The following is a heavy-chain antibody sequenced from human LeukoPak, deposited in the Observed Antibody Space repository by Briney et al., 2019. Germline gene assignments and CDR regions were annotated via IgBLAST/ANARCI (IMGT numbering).Heavy chain of an antibody. V-gene: IGHV4-4*07. D-gene: IGHD3-10*01. CDR1: GGSISSYY. Sequence: SETLSLTCTVSGGSISSYYWSWLRQPAGRGLEWIGRIYTSGSTNYNPSLKSRVAMSVDTSKNQFSLKLSSVTAADTAVYYCAREAMYGSGFYYYYYMDVWGKGTTVTISS. CDR2: IYTSGST. CDR3: AREAMYGSGFYYYYYMDV. J-gene: IGHJ6*03.